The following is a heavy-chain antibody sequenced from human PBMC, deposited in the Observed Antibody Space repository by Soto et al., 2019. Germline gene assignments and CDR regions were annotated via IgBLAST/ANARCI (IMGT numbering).Heavy chain of an antibody. CDR2: ISYDGSNK. CDR3: VVGQYYFDY. V-gene: IGHV3-30*03. J-gene: IGHJ4*02. D-gene: IGHD1-26*01. CDR1: GLPFTSYG. Sequence: QVQLVESGGGVVQPGRSLRLSCAASGLPFTSYGMHWVREGPGKGLEWLAVISYDGSNKFYADSVKGRFTIARDNSKNTLYLHMNSLRPEDTALYYCVVGQYYFDYRGQGTLVIVSS.